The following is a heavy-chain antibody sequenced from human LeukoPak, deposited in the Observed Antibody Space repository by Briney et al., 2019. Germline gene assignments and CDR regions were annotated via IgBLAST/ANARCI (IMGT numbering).Heavy chain of an antibody. J-gene: IGHJ4*02. D-gene: IGHD1-26*01. CDR3: AKDGGTHFDH. V-gene: IGHV3-48*01. CDR2: ISSSGTTI. CDR1: GFTFRTSG. Sequence: GGSLRLSCAASGFTFRTSGMNWVRQAPGKGLEWVSYISSSGTTISYAQSVKGRFTITRDNAQNSLTLHMDTLRADDMAVYYCAKDGGTHFDHWGQGTLVTVSS.